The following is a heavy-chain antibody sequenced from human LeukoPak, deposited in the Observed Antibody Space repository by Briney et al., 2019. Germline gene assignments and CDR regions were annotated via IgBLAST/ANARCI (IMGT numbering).Heavy chain of an antibody. Sequence: SETLSLTCTVSGGSLSGYYWSWIRQPPGKGLEWIGYIYYSGSTTYNPSLKSRVTISVDTSKNQFSLKLSSVTAADTDVYYCARQASCSSTRCNPYDYWGQGTLVTVSS. J-gene: IGHJ4*02. V-gene: IGHV4-59*08. CDR2: IYYSGST. CDR1: GGSLSGYY. D-gene: IGHD2-2*01. CDR3: ARQASCSSTRCNPYDY.